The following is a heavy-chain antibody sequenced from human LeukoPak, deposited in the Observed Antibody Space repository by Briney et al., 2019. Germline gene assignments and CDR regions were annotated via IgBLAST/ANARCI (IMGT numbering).Heavy chain of an antibody. CDR2: IYHSGST. J-gene: IGHJ4*02. D-gene: IGHD2-2*01. CDR1: GGSISSSNW. CDR3: ASFPIVVVPAAMGGAGY. V-gene: IGHV4-4*02. Sequence: SETLSLTCAVSGGSISSSNWWSWVRQPPGKGLEWSGEIYHSGSTNYNPSRKSRVTISVDKSKNQFSLKLSSVTAADTAVYYCASFPIVVVPAAMGGAGYWGQGTLVTVSS.